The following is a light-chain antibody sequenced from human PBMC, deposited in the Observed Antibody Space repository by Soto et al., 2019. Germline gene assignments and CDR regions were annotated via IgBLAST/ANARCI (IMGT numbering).Light chain of an antibody. J-gene: IGLJ2*01. CDR1: GSDVGSYNL. CDR3: SSYSPTSTVV. V-gene: IGLV2-23*01. Sequence: QSALTQPASMSGSPGQSITISCTGTGSDVGSYNLVSWYQQHPGEVPKLIIYEGTKRPSGVSSRFSGSKSGNAASLTISGLQADDESHYYCSSYSPTSTVVFGGGTKLTVL. CDR2: EGT.